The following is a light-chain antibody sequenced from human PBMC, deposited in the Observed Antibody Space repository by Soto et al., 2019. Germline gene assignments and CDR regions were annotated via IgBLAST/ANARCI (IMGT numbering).Light chain of an antibody. Sequence: DIQMTQSASTLSASVGARVTITSRASQSISSWLAWYKQTPGKAPKIMSYKASSLESGVPSRFRGSGSGTEFTLTISSLKPDDFETYYCQQYNSYPWTFGQGTKVDI. CDR2: KAS. J-gene: IGKJ1*01. V-gene: IGKV1-5*03. CDR1: QSISSW. CDR3: QQYNSYPWT.